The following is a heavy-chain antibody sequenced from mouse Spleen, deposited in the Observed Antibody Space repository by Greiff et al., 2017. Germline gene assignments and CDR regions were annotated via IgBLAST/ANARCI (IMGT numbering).Heavy chain of an antibody. V-gene: IGHV5-9-1*01. D-gene: IGHD2-1*01. CDR1: GFTFSSYA. J-gene: IGHJ3*01. CDR2: ISSGGSYT. CDR3: ANYGNYEGFAY. Sequence: EVKLMESGGGLVKPGGSLKLSCAASGFTFSSYAMSWVRQTPEKRLEWVATISSGGSYTYYPDSVKGRFTISRDNAKNTLYLQMSSLRSEDTAMYYCANYGNYEGFAYWGQGTLVTVSA.